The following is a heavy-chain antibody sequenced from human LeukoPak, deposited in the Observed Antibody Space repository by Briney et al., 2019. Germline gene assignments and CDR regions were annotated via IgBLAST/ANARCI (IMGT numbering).Heavy chain of an antibody. Sequence: GGSLRLSCAASGFTVSSNYMSWVRQAPGKGLEWVSVIYSGGSTYYADSVKGRFTISRDNSKNTVYLQMNSLRAEDTAVCYCAREYGSGRSDAFDIWGQGTMVTVSS. V-gene: IGHV3-66*01. CDR3: AREYGSGRSDAFDI. CDR2: IYSGGST. J-gene: IGHJ3*02. D-gene: IGHD3-10*01. CDR1: GFTVSSNY.